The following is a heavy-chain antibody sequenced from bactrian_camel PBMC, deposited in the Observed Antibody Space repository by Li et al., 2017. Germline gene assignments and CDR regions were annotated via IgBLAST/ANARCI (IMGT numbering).Heavy chain of an antibody. CDR1: GSTLRTYS. Sequence: QLVESGRGSVQAGGSLRLVCVASGSTLRTYSMAWFRQAPNEEREGVAIIDSEGSTTYIDSVQGRFAITRDDAKNTVYLQMNDLKPEDTAVYYCARDKDYVIGGRYNPDSQGTQVTVS. V-gene: IGHV3S53*01. CDR2: IDSEGST. J-gene: IGHJ4*01. D-gene: IGHD7*01.